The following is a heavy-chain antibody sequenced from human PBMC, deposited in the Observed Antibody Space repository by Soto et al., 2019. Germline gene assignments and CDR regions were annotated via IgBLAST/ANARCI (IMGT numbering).Heavy chain of an antibody. Sequence: SETLSLTCTVSGGSISSSSYYWGWIRQPPGKGLEWIGSIYYSGSTYYNPSLKSRVTISVDTSKNQFSLKLSSVTAADTAVYYCARDSFTMPRPPGWFDPWGQGTLVTVSS. D-gene: IGHD3-10*01. CDR2: IYYSGST. CDR1: GGSISSSSYY. CDR3: ARDSFTMPRPPGWFDP. J-gene: IGHJ5*02. V-gene: IGHV4-39*07.